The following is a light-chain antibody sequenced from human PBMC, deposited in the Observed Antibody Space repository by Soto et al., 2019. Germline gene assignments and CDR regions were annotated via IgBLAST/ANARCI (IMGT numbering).Light chain of an antibody. CDR2: GAS. CDR1: HDIRSN. V-gene: IGKV3-15*01. CDR3: QQFDGSLWT. J-gene: IGKJ1*01. Sequence: EIVMTQSPATLSVSPGERATVSCRASHDIRSNLAWYQQRPGQAPRLLIYGASTRATGIPARFSGSGSGTEFTLTISRLEPEDVSVYCCQQFDGSLWTFGPGTKVDI.